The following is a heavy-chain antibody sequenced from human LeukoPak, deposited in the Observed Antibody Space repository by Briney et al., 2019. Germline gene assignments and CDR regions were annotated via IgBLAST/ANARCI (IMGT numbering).Heavy chain of an antibody. D-gene: IGHD4-17*01. J-gene: IGHJ4*02. Sequence: PSETLSLTCTVSGRSISSSSYYWGWIRQPPGKGLEWIGSIYYSGSTYYNPSLKSRVTISVDTSKNQFSLKLSSVTAADTAVYYCARPYGAAGLDWGQGTLVTVSS. V-gene: IGHV4-39*01. CDR2: IYYSGST. CDR1: GRSISSSSYY. CDR3: ARPYGAAGLD.